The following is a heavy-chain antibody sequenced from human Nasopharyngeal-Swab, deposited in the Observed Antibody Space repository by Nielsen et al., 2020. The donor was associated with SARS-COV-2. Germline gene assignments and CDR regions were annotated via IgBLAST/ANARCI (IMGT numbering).Heavy chain of an antibody. CDR3: ARGYLKSGMDV. Sequence: SQTLSLTCAISGDSVSSTSTGWNWIRQSPSRSLEWLGRTYYGSKRYTDYAVYVKSRITINADTSKNQFYLQLNSVNPEETAVYYCARGYLKSGMDVWGQGTTVTVSS. CDR1: GDSVSSTSTG. D-gene: IGHD1-1*01. V-gene: IGHV6-1*01. J-gene: IGHJ6*02. CDR2: TYYGSKRYT.